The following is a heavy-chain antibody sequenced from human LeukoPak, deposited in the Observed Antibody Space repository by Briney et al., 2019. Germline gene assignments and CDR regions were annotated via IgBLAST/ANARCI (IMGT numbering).Heavy chain of an antibody. Sequence: GGSLRLSCAGSGFTFSSYSMNWVRQAPGKGLEWVSYISSSSSTIYYADSVKGRFTISRDNAKNSLYLQMNSLRAEDTAVYYCARVPHCSSTSCYSDYFDYWGQGTLVTVSS. J-gene: IGHJ4*02. CDR3: ARVPHCSSTSCYSDYFDY. CDR2: ISSSSSTI. D-gene: IGHD2-2*02. V-gene: IGHV3-48*01. CDR1: GFTFSSYS.